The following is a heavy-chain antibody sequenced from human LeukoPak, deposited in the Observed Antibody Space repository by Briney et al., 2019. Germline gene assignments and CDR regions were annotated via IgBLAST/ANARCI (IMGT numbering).Heavy chain of an antibody. Sequence: GGSLRLSCAASGFTFSSYAMSWDRQAPGKGLEWVSAISDSGGSTYYADSVKGRFTISRDTSKNTLYLQMNSLRGDDTAVYYCAKGSSGGRPYYFDYWGQGTLVTVSS. CDR1: GFTFSSYA. CDR3: AKGSSGGRPYYFDY. V-gene: IGHV3-23*01. D-gene: IGHD2-15*01. J-gene: IGHJ4*02. CDR2: ISDSGGST.